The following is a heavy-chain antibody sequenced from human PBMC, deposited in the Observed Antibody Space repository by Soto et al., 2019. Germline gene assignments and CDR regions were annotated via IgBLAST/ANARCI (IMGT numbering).Heavy chain of an antibody. J-gene: IGHJ4*02. V-gene: IGHV3-15*01. Sequence: EVQLVESGGDLVKPGGSLRLSCAASGFIFSNAWMSWVRQAPGKGLEWVGRIKSKSDGGTTDYAAPVKGRFNISRDDSKNTLYLQMNGLKLADTAVYYWTTGWSSKDYWGQGTLVTVSS. CDR2: IKSKSDGGTT. CDR1: GFIFSNAW. CDR3: TTGWSSKDY. D-gene: IGHD2-2*01.